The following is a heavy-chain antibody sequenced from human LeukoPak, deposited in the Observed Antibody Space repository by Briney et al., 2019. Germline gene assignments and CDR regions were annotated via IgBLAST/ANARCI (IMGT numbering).Heavy chain of an antibody. V-gene: IGHV4-30-4*01. D-gene: IGHD3-10*01. CDR2: IYYSGST. J-gene: IGHJ2*01. Sequence: PSQTLSLTCTVSGGSISSGDYYWSWILQPPGKGLEWIGYIYYSGSTYYNPSLKSRVTITVDTSKNQFSLKLSSVTAADTAVYYCARDRMVRGVTDWYFDLWGRGTLVTVSS. CDR1: GGSISSGDYY. CDR3: ARDRMVRGVTDWYFDL.